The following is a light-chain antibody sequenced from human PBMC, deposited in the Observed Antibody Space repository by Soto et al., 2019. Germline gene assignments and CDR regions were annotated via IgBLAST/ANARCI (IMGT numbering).Light chain of an antibody. CDR3: QQYNSYPYT. Sequence: DMQMTQYPSTLAASVGDRVTITCRASQSISSGLSWYQQKPGKAPTLLIYKAFSVESGVTSRFSGSGSGTEFTLTMTSLQLDDFATYYCQQYNSYPYTGVQVTQLEI. CDR2: KAF. CDR1: QSISSG. J-gene: IGKJ2*01. V-gene: IGKV1-5*03.